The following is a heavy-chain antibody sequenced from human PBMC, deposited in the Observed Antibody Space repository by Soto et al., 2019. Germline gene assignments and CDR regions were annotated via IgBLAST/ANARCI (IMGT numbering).Heavy chain of an antibody. CDR1: GASISSGGYY. CDR2: IYYSGIS. J-gene: IGHJ4*02. CDR3: ARTEWIQLWFDY. Sequence: QVQLLKSGPGLVKPSQTLSLICNVSGASISSGGYYWSWIRQRPGGGLEWLGFIYYSGISHYNPSLKSRATISVDTSKNQFSLKLISVTAADTAVYYCARTEWIQLWFDYWGQGALATVS. D-gene: IGHD5-18*01. V-gene: IGHV4-31*03.